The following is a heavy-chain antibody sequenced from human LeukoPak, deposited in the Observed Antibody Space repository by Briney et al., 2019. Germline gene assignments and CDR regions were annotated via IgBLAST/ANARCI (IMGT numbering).Heavy chain of an antibody. Sequence: GGSLRLSCAASGFTFRIYAMTWVSQAPGKGLEWVSTIIGNGGTTYYADSVKGRVAISRDNSKNTVFLQLNSLRAEDTAVYFCAKDEAVAGSDFFDYWGRGTLVTVSS. CDR1: GFTFRIYA. V-gene: IGHV3-23*01. CDR3: AKDEAVAGSDFFDY. CDR2: IIGNGGTT. D-gene: IGHD6-19*01. J-gene: IGHJ4*02.